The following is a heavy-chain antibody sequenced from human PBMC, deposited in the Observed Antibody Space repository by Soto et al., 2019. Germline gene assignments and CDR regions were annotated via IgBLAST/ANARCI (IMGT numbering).Heavy chain of an antibody. CDR1: GVTFTNYA. CDR3: AKDIGGVDTGNYGMDC. V-gene: IGHV3-30*18. D-gene: IGHD5-18*01. CDR2: ISYHGTEK. Sequence: QVQLVESGGGVVQPGMSLRLSCAASGVTFTNYAMHWVRQAPGKGLEWVADISYHGTEKGYADSVKGRFTISRDNSKNTLYGQMGSLTPGDTAVYYCAKDIGGVDTGNYGMDCWGQGTTVIVAS. J-gene: IGHJ6*02.